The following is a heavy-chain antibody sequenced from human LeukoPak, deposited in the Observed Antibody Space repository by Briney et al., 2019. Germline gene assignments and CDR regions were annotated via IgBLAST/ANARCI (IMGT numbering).Heavy chain of an antibody. D-gene: IGHD2-2*01. J-gene: IGHJ3*02. CDR2: LRSKTDGGTT. CDR1: GFIFSNVW. CDR3: TPSHIVVVPAAIYLARDAFDI. Sequence: PGGSLRLSCAASGFIFSNVWMNWVRQAPGKGLEWVGRLRSKTDGGTTEYAAPVKDRFIMSRDDSKSTLYLQMNGLKTEDTAVYYCTPSHIVVVPAAIYLARDAFDIWGQGTMVTVSS. V-gene: IGHV3-15*01.